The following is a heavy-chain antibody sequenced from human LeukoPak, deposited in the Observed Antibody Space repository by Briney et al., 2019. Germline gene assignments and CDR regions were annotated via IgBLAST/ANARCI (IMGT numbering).Heavy chain of an antibody. Sequence: PSETLSLTCTVSGGSLSSYYWSWIRQPPGKGLEWIGYIYYSGSTNYNPSLKSRVTISVDTSKNQFSLKLSSVTAADTAVYYCARHQAYCGGDCYPLDIWGQGTMVTVSS. CDR2: IYYSGST. CDR1: GGSLSSYY. V-gene: IGHV4-59*08. D-gene: IGHD2-21*02. CDR3: ARHQAYCGGDCYPLDI. J-gene: IGHJ3*02.